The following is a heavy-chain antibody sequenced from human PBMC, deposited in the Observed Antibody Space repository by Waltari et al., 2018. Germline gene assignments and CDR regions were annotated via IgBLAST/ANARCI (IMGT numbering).Heavy chain of an antibody. CDR3: ARDSGDYVDANYYYGMDV. CDR1: GFTFSSYS. CDR2: ISSSSSTI. D-gene: IGHD4-17*01. V-gene: IGHV3-48*01. J-gene: IGHJ6*02. Sequence: EVQLVESGVGLVQPGGSLRLSCAASGFTFSSYSLNCVRQAPGKGLEWVSYISSSSSTIYYADSVKGRFTISRDNAKNSLYLQMNSLRAEDTAVYYCARDSGDYVDANYYYGMDVWGQGTTVTVSS.